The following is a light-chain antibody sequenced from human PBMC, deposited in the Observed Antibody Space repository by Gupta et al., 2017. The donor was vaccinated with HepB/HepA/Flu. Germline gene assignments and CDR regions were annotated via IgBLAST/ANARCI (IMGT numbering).Light chain of an antibody. V-gene: IGLV2-14*03. CDR2: DVS. J-gene: IGLJ1*01. Sequence: QSALPQPASVSGSPGQSIPFPCTGTSSDVGAYNSVSWYQHQPGRAPKLMIYDVSNRPAGVTSRFSGSKSGNAASLTIAGLQAEDETDYYCSSYASISTHVFGTGTKITVL. CDR1: SSDVGAYNS. CDR3: SSYASISTHV.